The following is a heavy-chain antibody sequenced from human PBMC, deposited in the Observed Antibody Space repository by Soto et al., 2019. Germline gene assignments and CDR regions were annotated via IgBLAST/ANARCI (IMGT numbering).Heavy chain of an antibody. D-gene: IGHD1-26*01. CDR2: IYYNGTT. V-gene: IGHV4-28*01. CDR3: ARREIQGPIDY. J-gene: IGHJ4*02. Sequence: QVQLQESGPGLVKPSDTLSLTCAVSGYSISSSNWWGWIRQPPGKGLEWIGYIYYNGTTCYNPSLKSRVTMSVDTSKNQFSLKLTSVTAVDTAVYYCARREIQGPIDYWGQGTLVTVSS. CDR1: GYSISSSNW.